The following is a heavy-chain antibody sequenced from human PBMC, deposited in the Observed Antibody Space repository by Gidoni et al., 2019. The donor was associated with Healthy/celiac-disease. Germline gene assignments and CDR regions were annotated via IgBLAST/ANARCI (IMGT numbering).Heavy chain of an antibody. D-gene: IGHD6-6*01. CDR2: ISSSSSYI. Sequence: EVQLVESGGGLVKPGGSLRLSCAASGFTFSSYSMNWVRQAPGKGLEWVSSISSSSSYIYYADSVKGRFTISRDNAKNSLYLQMNSLRAEDTAVYYCARGEYSSSYYYYGMDVWGQGTTVTVSS. J-gene: IGHJ6*02. CDR1: GFTFSSYS. V-gene: IGHV3-21*01. CDR3: ARGEYSSSYYYYGMDV.